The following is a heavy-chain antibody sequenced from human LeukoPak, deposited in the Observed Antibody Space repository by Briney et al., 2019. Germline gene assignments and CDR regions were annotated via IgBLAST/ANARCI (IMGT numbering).Heavy chain of an antibody. Sequence: KPSETLSLTCSVSGGSISVSSYYWGWIRQPPGKGLEWIGNIYYRGSTYYNPSLKSRVIRSIDASKNQFSLNVNSGTNTDAAVYYCAKTVWSRLAAGLDSWGQGTLVTVSS. J-gene: IGHJ4*02. CDR2: IYYRGST. CDR3: AKTVWSRLAAGLDS. V-gene: IGHV4-39*01. D-gene: IGHD2-21*02. CDR1: GGSISVSSYY.